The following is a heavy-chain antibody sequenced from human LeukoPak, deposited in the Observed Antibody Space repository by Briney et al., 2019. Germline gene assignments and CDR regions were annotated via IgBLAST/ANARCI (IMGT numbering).Heavy chain of an antibody. CDR1: GGSFSGYY. Sequence: ASETLSLTCAVYGGSFSGYYWSWIRQPPGKGLEWIGEINHSGSTNYNPSLKSRVTISVDTSKNQFSLKLSSVTAADTAVYCCARDVAMVKCYDYWGQGTLVTVSS. J-gene: IGHJ4*02. CDR3: ARDVAMVKCYDY. V-gene: IGHV4-34*01. CDR2: INHSGST. D-gene: IGHD5-18*01.